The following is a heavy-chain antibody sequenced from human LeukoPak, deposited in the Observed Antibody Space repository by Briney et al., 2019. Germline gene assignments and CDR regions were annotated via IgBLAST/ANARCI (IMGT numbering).Heavy chain of an antibody. V-gene: IGHV3-9*01. CDR3: AKAGGPDYYYGMDA. J-gene: IGHJ6*02. Sequence: GRSLRLSCAASGFTFDDYAMHWVRQAPGKGLEWVSGISWNSGSIGYADSVKGRFTISRDNAKNSLYLQMNSLRAEDTALYYCAKAGGPDYYYGMDAWGQGTTVTVSS. D-gene: IGHD3-10*01. CDR2: ISWNSGSI. CDR1: GFTFDDYA.